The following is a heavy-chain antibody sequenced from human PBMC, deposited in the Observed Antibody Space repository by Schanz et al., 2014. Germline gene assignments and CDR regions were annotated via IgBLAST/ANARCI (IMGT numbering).Heavy chain of an antibody. CDR2: IIPILGIA. J-gene: IGHJ6*03. Sequence: QVQPVQSGAEVKKPGSSVKVSCKASGGTFSSYTISWVRQAPGQGLEWMGRIIPILGIANYAQNFQGRVTITADKSTSTAYMELTSLRSEDTAVYYCAGTYCSSTSCYTGYYYMDVWGKGTTVTVSS. CDR1: GGTFSSYT. CDR3: AGTYCSSTSCYTGYYYMDV. D-gene: IGHD2-2*02. V-gene: IGHV1-69*09.